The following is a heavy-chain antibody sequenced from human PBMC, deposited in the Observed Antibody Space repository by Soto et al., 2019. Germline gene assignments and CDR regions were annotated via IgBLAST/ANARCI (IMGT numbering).Heavy chain of an antibody. J-gene: IGHJ6*02. CDR1: GDSVSSNSAA. Sequence: PSPTLSHTCAISGDSVSSNSAAWNWIRQSPSRGLEWLGRAYYRSKWYNDYAVSVKSRITINPDTSKNQFSLQLNSVTPEDTAVYYCARAITMIVVTDYYYGMDVWGQGTTVTVSS. CDR3: ARAITMIVVTDYYYGMDV. D-gene: IGHD3-22*01. V-gene: IGHV6-1*01. CDR2: AYYRSKWYN.